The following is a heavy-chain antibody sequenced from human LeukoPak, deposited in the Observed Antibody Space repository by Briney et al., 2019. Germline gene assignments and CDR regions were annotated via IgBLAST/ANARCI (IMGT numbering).Heavy chain of an antibody. J-gene: IGHJ4*02. CDR1: GFTFSTFA. CDR3: AKFNLFSTVKSRFDY. Sequence: GGSLRLSCAASGFTFSTFAMIWVRQPPGKGLEWVSSIFPSGGEIHYADSVRGRFTISRDNSKSTLSLQMNSLRAEDTAIYYFAKFNLFSTVKSRFDYWGQGTLVTVSS. V-gene: IGHV3-23*01. D-gene: IGHD2-2*01. CDR2: IFPSGGEI.